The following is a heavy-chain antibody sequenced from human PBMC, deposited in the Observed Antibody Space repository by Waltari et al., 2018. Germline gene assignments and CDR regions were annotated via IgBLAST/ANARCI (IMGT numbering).Heavy chain of an antibody. CDR3: ARPPMSYCSGGSCFGYFDL. D-gene: IGHD2-15*01. Sequence: QLQLQESGPGLVKPSETLSLTCTFSGGSISSSSYYWGRIRQPPGKGLEWIGSIYYSGSTYYNPSLKSRVTISVDTSKNQFSLKLSSVTAADTAVYYCARPPMSYCSGGSCFGYFDLWGRGTLVTVSS. CDR2: IYYSGST. CDR1: GGSISSSSYY. J-gene: IGHJ2*01. V-gene: IGHV4-39*07.